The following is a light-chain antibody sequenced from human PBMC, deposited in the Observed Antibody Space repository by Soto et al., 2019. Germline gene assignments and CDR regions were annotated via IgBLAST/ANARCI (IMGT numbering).Light chain of an antibody. V-gene: IGKV3-20*01. CDR3: QQYGSSPPYT. J-gene: IGKJ5*01. CDR1: QSVSSNY. Sequence: EIVLTQSPGTLSLSPGERATLSCRPIQSVSSNYLAWYQQKPGQAPRLLIYGASTRASDIPDRFSGSGSGTDFTLTISRLEPEDFAVYYCQQYGSSPPYTFGQGTRLEIK. CDR2: GAS.